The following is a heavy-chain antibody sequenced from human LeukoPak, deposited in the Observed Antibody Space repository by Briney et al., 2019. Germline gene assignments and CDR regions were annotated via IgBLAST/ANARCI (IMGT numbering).Heavy chain of an antibody. CDR2: IYTSGST. CDR3: ARRSKYCGGGSCSSNWFDP. Sequence: SETLSLTCTVSGGSISSYSWSWIRQPPGKGLEWIGYIYTSGSTNYNPSLKSRVTISVDTSNNHFSLKLSSVTAADTAVYYCARRSKYCGGGSCSSNWFDPWGQETLVTVSS. CDR1: GGSISSYS. D-gene: IGHD2-15*01. V-gene: IGHV4-4*09. J-gene: IGHJ5*02.